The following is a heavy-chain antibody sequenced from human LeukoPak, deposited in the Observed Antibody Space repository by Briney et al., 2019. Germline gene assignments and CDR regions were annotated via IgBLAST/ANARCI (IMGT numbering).Heavy chain of an antibody. CDR2: IYYSGST. J-gene: IGHJ5*02. V-gene: IGHV4-31*03. Sequence: PSQTLSLTCTVSGGSISSGGYYWSWIRQHPGKGLEWIGYIYYSGSTYYNPSLKSRVTISVDTSKNQFPLKLSSVTAADTAVYYCAAQDVNWFDPWGQGTLVTVSS. CDR1: GGSISSGGYY. CDR3: AAQDVNWFDP. D-gene: IGHD2-15*01.